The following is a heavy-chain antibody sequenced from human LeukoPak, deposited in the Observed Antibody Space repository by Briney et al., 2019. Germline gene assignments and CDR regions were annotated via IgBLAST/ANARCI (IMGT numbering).Heavy chain of an antibody. V-gene: IGHV3-7*01. CDR1: GFTFSSYW. D-gene: IGHD1-26*01. CDR3: ASTGVGGVFDY. J-gene: IGHJ4*02. Sequence: PGGSLRLSCAASGFTFSSYWMGWVRQAPGKGLEWVANIKQDGSEKYYVDSVKGRFTISRDNAKNSLYLQMNSLRAEDTAVYYCASTGVGGVFDYWGQGTLVTVSS. CDR2: IKQDGSEK.